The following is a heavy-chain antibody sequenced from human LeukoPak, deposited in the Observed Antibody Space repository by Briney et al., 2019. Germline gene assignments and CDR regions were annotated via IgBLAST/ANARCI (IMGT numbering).Heavy chain of an antibody. CDR3: AHRLGGGYFDAFDI. Sequence: SGGSLRLSCATSGFSFSSYAMSWVRQAPGKGLEWVSAMSSSDDGRYYAASVRGRFTISRDTSRSTLYLQMNSLRAEDAAVYYCAHRLGGGYFDAFDIWGQGTMVTVSS. V-gene: IGHV3-23*01. J-gene: IGHJ3*02. D-gene: IGHD2-21*02. CDR2: MSSSDDGR. CDR1: GFSFSSYA.